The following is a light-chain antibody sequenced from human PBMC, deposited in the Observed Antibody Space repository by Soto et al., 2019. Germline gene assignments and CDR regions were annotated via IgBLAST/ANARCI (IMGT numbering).Light chain of an antibody. V-gene: IGLV2-8*01. Sequence: QSALTQSPSASGSPGQSVTISCTGTSGDVGGYNYVSWYQQHPGKAPKLMIYEVSKRPLGVPDRFSGSKSGNTASLTVSGLQAEDEADYYCSSYTSSSTVVFGGGTKLTVL. J-gene: IGLJ2*01. CDR3: SSYTSSSTVV. CDR2: EVS. CDR1: SGDVGGYNY.